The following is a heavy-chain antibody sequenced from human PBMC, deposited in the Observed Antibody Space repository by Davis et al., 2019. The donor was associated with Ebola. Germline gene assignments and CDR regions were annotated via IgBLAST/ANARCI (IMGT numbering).Heavy chain of an antibody. J-gene: IGHJ2*01. Sequence: PGGSLRLSCAASGFPFSDYYMNWIRQAPGKGLELVSYISDTSRTIYYADSVKGRFTISRDNAKKSLFLQMNSLGAEDTAVYYCALAGYTYENFDLWGRGTLVTVSS. D-gene: IGHD5-18*01. CDR3: ALAGYTYENFDL. V-gene: IGHV3-11*01. CDR2: ISDTSRTI. CDR1: GFPFSDYY.